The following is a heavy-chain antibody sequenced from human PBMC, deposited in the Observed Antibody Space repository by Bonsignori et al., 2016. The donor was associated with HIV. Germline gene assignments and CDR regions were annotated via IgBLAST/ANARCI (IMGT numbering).Heavy chain of an antibody. CDR2: IYTSGST. CDR3: ARALGGSYFWGIDY. V-gene: IGHV4-61*02. D-gene: IGHD1-26*01. Sequence: WIRQPPGKGLEWIGRIYTSGSTHYNPSLKSRVTISVDTSKNQFSLKLSSVTAADTAVYYCARALGGSYFWGIDYWGQGTLVTVSS. J-gene: IGHJ4*02.